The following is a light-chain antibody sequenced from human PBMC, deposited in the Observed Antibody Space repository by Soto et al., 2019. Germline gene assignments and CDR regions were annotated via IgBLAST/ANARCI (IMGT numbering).Light chain of an antibody. V-gene: IGKV3-20*01. J-gene: IGKJ1*01. CDR3: HQFGSSPQT. CDR2: GPS. CDR1: QNVNSNH. Sequence: EIVLTQSPGTLSLSPGERATLSCRASQNVNSNHIAWYQQKPGQAPRLLIYGPSSRATGIPERFSGSGSGTDFTLTISRLEPEDFAVYFCHQFGSSPQTFGHWTKVEIK.